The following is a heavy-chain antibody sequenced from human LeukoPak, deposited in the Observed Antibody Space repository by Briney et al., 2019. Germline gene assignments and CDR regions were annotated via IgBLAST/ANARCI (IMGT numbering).Heavy chain of an antibody. Sequence: ASVKVSCKASGYTFTGYYMHWVRQAPGQGLEWMGRINPNSGGTNYAQKFQGRVTMNRDTSISTAYMELSRLRSDDTAVYYCARAMVRGVITPDYWGQGTLVTVSS. CDR3: ARAMVRGVITPDY. CDR1: GYTFTGYY. D-gene: IGHD3-10*01. J-gene: IGHJ4*02. V-gene: IGHV1-2*06. CDR2: INPNSGGT.